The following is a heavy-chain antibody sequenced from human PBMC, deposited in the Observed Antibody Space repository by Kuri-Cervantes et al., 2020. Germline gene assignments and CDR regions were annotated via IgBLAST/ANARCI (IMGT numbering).Heavy chain of an antibody. Sequence: SVKVSCKASGGTFSSYAISWVRQAPGQGLEWMGGIIPIFGTANYAQKFQGRVTITADESTSTAYMELSSLRSEDTAVYYCARVRRGTTAIEYWYFDLWGRGTLVTVSS. CDR1: GGTFSSYA. V-gene: IGHV1-69*13. D-gene: IGHD4-17*01. CDR2: IIPIFGTA. CDR3: ARVRRGTTAIEYWYFDL. J-gene: IGHJ2*01.